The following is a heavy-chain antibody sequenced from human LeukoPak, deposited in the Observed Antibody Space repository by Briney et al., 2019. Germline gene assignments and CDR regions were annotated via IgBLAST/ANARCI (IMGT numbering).Heavy chain of an antibody. CDR1: GGSISSSSYY. Sequence: SETLSLTCTVSGGSISSSSYYWGWIRQPPGKGLEWIGSIYYSGSTYYNPSLKSRVTISVDTSKNQFSLKLSSMTAADTAVYYCARILVYGSGAEAFDYWGQGTLVTVSS. V-gene: IGHV4-39*01. CDR3: ARILVYGSGAEAFDY. D-gene: IGHD3-10*01. CDR2: IYYSGST. J-gene: IGHJ4*02.